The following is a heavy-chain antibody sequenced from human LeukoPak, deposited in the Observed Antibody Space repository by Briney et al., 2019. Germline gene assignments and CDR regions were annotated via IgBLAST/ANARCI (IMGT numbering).Heavy chain of an antibody. V-gene: IGHV4-59*01. D-gene: IGHD6-19*01. CDR1: GGPISSYY. CDR3: ARGDSGWSQIHY. Sequence: SETLSLTCTVSGGPISSYYWSWIRQPPGKGLEWIGYIYYSGSTNYNPSLKSRVTISADTSKNQFSLKLSSVTAADTAVYYCARGDSGWSQIHYWGQGTLVTVSS. J-gene: IGHJ4*02. CDR2: IYYSGST.